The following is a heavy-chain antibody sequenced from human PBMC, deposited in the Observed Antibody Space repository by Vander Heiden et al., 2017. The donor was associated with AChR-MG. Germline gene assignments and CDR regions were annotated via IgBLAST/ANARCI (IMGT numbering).Heavy chain of an antibody. CDR2: IIPVLGIA. Sequence: VQLVQSGAEVKKPGSSVKVSCQASGGTFSSYVISWVRQAPGQGLEWMGRIIPVLGIANYAQKFQGRVTITADKSTSTAYMELSSLRFEDTAVYYCAAGYYYVSGSYYTYYGMDVWGQGTTVTVSS. CDR3: AAGYYYVSGSYYTYYGMDV. CDR1: GGTFSSYV. D-gene: IGHD3-10*01. V-gene: IGHV1-69*04. J-gene: IGHJ6*02.